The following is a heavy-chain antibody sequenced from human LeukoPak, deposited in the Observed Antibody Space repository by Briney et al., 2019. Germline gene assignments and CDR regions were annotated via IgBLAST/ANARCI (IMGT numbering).Heavy chain of an antibody. CDR1: GYTFTSYD. Sequence: ASVKVSCKASGYTFTSYDINWVRQATGQGLEWMGWMNPNSGNTVYAQKFQGRVTMTRNTSISTAFMELSSPRSEDTAIYYCARTAILDFNYGMDVWGQGVTVTVSS. CDR3: ARTAILDFNYGMDV. D-gene: IGHD3-3*01. J-gene: IGHJ6*02. V-gene: IGHV1-8*01. CDR2: MNPNSGNT.